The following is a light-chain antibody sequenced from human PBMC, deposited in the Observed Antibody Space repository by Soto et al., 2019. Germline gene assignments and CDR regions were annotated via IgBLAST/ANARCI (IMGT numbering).Light chain of an antibody. CDR3: QQRSNWIT. Sequence: ERVMTQSPATLTVYKGERATLSCRASQSVSSNLAWYQQKPGQAPRLYIYGASTRATGIPARFSGSGSGTDFTLTISSLEPEDFAVYYCQQRSNWITFGQGTRLEIK. CDR2: GAS. CDR1: QSVSSN. V-gene: IGKV3-11*01. J-gene: IGKJ5*01.